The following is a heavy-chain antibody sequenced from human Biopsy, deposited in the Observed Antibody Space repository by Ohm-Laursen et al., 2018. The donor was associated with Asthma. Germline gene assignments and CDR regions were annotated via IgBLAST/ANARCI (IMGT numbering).Heavy chain of an antibody. CDR2: ISKDASTQ. V-gene: IGHV3-30*01. D-gene: IGHD3-10*01. CDR1: GFSFSNFA. CDR3: VRDGSDDAFDI. J-gene: IGHJ3*02. Sequence: SLRLSCAASGFSFSNFAIHWVRQAPGKGLEWVGVISKDASTQDYADSVKGRFTMARNNSKNTLDLQMNSLREEDTAVYYCVRDGSDDAFDIWGQGTVVSVSS.